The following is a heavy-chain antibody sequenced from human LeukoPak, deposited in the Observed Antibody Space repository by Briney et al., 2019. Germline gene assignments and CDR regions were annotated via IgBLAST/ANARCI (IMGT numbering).Heavy chain of an antibody. D-gene: IGHD3-3*01. J-gene: IGHJ4*02. V-gene: IGHV4-59*02. CDR3: AGRSGYYTPTYFDY. Sequence: PSETLSLTYTVSGGSVSSYYWSWIRQPPGKGLEWIGYIYYSGSTNYNPSLKSRVTISVDTSKNQFSLKLSSVTAADTAVYYCAGRSGYYTPTYFDYWGQGTLVTVSS. CDR2: IYYSGST. CDR1: GGSVSSYY.